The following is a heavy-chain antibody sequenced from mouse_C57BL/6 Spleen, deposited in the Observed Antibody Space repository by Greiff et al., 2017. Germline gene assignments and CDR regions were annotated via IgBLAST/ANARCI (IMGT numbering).Heavy chain of an antibody. Sequence: DVMLVESGGGLVKPGGSLKLSCAASGFTFSDYGMHWVRQAPEKGLEWVAYISSGSSTIYYADTVKGRFTISRDNAKNTLFLQMTSLRSEDTAMYYCARGGRGSSYYFDYWGQGTTLTVSS. CDR1: GFTFSDYG. J-gene: IGHJ2*01. D-gene: IGHD1-1*01. CDR2: ISSGSSTI. CDR3: ARGGRGSSYYFDY. V-gene: IGHV5-17*01.